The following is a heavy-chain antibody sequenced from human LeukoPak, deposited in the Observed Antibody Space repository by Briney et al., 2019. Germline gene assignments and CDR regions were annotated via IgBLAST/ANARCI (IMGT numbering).Heavy chain of an antibody. D-gene: IGHD2-8*01. CDR3: ARDPGGVDYYYMDV. J-gene: IGHJ6*03. CDR1: GGTFSNYA. V-gene: IGHV1-69*05. CDR2: IISLYGTA. Sequence: ASVKVSCKASGGTFSNYAISWVRQAPGQGLEWMGGIISLYGTAKYTQKFQDRVSITTDESTSTAYMELSSLRSEDTAVYYCARDPGGVDYYYMDVWGKGTTVTVSS.